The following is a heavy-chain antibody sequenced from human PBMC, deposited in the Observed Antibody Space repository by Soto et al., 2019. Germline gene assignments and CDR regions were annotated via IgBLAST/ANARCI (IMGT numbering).Heavy chain of an antibody. J-gene: IGHJ4*02. CDR3: ARAFFYDY. D-gene: IGHD3-3*02. CDR2: ISSSSTI. CDR1: GFTFSNYN. Sequence: EVQLVESGGGLVQPGGSLRLSCAASGFTFSNYNMNWVRQAPGKGLEWVSYISSSSTIYYADSVKGRFTISRDNAKNSLYLQMNSLRDEDTAVYYCARAFFYDYWGQGTLVTVSS. V-gene: IGHV3-48*02.